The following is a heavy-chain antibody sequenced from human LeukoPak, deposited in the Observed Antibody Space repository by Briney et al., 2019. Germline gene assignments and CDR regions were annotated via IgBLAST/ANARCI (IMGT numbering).Heavy chain of an antibody. V-gene: IGHV1-69*13. CDR1: GGTFSSYA. J-gene: IGHJ6*03. CDR2: IIPIFGTA. Sequence: SVKVSCKASGGTFSSYAISWVRQAPGQGLEWMGGIIPIFGTANYAQKFQGRVTITADESTSTAYMELSSLRSEDTAVYYCAKEFGYGDYAIDYYYYMDVWGKGTTVTISS. CDR3: AKEFGYGDYAIDYYYYMDV. D-gene: IGHD4-17*01.